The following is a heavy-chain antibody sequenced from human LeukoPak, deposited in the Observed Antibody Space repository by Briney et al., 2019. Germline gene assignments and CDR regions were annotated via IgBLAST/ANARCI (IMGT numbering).Heavy chain of an antibody. J-gene: IGHJ6*03. CDR3: AREGRAYCSGGSCSTLRYYYYMDV. D-gene: IGHD2-15*01. V-gene: IGHV4-4*07. CDR2: IYSSGST. Sequence: SETLSLTCTVSGGSINNYYWSWIRQPAGKGLEWIGLIYSSGSTSYNPSLKSRVTMSVDTSKKQFSLKLSSVTAADTAVYYCAREGRAYCSGGSCSTLRYYYYMDVWGKGTTVTVSS. CDR1: GGSINNYY.